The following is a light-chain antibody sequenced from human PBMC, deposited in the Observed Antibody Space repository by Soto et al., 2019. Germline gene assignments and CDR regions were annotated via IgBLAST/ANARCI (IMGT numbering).Light chain of an antibody. CDR1: NSDIGGYNY. Sequence: QAVVTQPASVSGSPGQSITISCTGTNSDIGGYNYVSWYQHHPGKAPKLMIYDVSNRPSGVSNRFSGSKSGNTASLTLSGLQTEDEADYYCSSYTSTSTPWVFGGGTQLTVL. CDR2: DVS. V-gene: IGLV2-14*03. J-gene: IGLJ3*02. CDR3: SSYTSTSTPWV.